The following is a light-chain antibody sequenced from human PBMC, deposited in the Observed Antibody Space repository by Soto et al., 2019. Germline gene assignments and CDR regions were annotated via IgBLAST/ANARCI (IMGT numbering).Light chain of an antibody. CDR1: QRVRSNY. J-gene: IGKJ3*01. CDR2: GTS. Sequence: EIVLTQSPGTLSLSPGERATLSCRASQRVRSNYLAWYQQKPGQTPRLVMYGTSNRATGIPDRFSGSGSGTEFILTISRVEPEDFAVYFCQQYGGSPPVFTFGPVTKVEIK. CDR3: QQYGGSPPVFT. V-gene: IGKV3-20*01.